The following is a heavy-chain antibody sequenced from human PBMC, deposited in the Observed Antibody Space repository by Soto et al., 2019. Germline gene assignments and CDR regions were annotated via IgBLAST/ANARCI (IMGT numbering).Heavy chain of an antibody. CDR3: AKGRSYYYYYGVDV. Sequence: GSLRLSCAASGFTFSYYAMHWVRQAPGKGLEYVSAISSNGGSTYYANSVKGRFTISRDNSKNTLYLQMGSLRAEDMAVYYCAKGRSYYYYYGVDVWGQGTTVTVSS. CDR2: ISSNGGST. CDR1: GFTFSYYA. V-gene: IGHV3-64*01. J-gene: IGHJ6*02.